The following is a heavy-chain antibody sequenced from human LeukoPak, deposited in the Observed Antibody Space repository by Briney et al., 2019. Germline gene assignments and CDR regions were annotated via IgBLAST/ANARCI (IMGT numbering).Heavy chain of an antibody. V-gene: IGHV4-61*02. D-gene: IGHD6-13*01. CDR1: GGSISSGSYF. Sequence: PSETLSLTCTVSGGSISSGSYFWTWIRQPAGKGLEWIGRINTSGSTNYNPSLKSRVTISVDTSKNQFSLKLSSVTAADTAVFYCAREGYTSSWYSGYYYFDDWGQGTLVTVSS. J-gene: IGHJ4*02. CDR2: INTSGST. CDR3: AREGYTSSWYSGYYYFDD.